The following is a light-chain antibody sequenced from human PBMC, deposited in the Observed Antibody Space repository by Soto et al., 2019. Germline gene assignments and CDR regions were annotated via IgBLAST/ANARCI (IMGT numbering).Light chain of an antibody. CDR2: GAS. CDR1: QSVSSN. V-gene: IGKV3-15*01. CDR3: KQYNNWPGT. Sequence: EIVMTQSPATLSVSTGERATLSCRASQSVSSNLAWYQQKPGQAPRLLIYGASTRATGIPARFSGSGSGTEFTLTISSLQSEDFAVYYCKQYNNWPGTFGQGTKVEIK. J-gene: IGKJ1*01.